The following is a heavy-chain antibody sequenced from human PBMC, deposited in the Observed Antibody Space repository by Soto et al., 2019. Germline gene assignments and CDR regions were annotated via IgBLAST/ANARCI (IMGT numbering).Heavy chain of an antibody. CDR1: GGTFSSYT. Sequence: ASVKVSCKASGGTFSSYTISWVRQATGQGLEWMGWMNPNSGNTGYAQKFQGRVTMTRNTSISTAYMELSSLRSEDTAVYYCAKVGIYYYYGMDVWGQGTTVTVSS. V-gene: IGHV1-8*02. J-gene: IGHJ6*02. CDR2: MNPNSGNT. D-gene: IGHD1-26*01. CDR3: AKVGIYYYYGMDV.